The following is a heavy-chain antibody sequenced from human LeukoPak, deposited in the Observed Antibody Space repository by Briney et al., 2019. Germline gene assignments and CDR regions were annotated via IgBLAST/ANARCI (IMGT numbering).Heavy chain of an antibody. V-gene: IGHV4-34*01. J-gene: IGHJ4*02. D-gene: IGHD3-9*01. CDR1: GGSFSGYY. CDR3: ARGGPPYYDILTETLDY. Sequence: SETLSLTCAVYGGSFSGYYWSWIRQPPGKGLEWIGEINHSGSTNYNPSLKSRVTISVDTSKNQFSLKLSSVTAADTAVYYCARGGPPYYDILTETLDYWGQGTLVNVSS. CDR2: INHSGST.